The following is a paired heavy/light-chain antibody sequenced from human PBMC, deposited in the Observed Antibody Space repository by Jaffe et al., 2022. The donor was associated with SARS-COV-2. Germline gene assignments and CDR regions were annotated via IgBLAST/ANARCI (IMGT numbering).Heavy chain of an antibody. Sequence: QVQLLESGGGVVQPGRSLRLSCAASGFTFSDYAMHWVRQAPGKGLEWVAVISFDGSNKYHADSVKGRFTISRDNSKNTLYLQMNSLRADDTAVYYCARRAVMMVPPTPSGVNYYVDVWGKGTSVNVSS. CDR2: ISFDGSNK. D-gene: IGHD2-8*01. CDR3: ARRAVMMVPPTPSGVNYYVDV. J-gene: IGHJ6*03. V-gene: IGHV3-30*04. CDR1: GFTFSDYA.
Light chain of an antibody. CDR1: SSNILNNY. Sequence: QSVLTQPPSVSAAPGQRVTISCSGSSSNILNNYVSWYQQLPGTAPKLLIYENNKRPSGIPDRFSGSKSGTSATLGIAGLQTGDEADYYCGTWDSSLNSLVFGGGTKLTVL. J-gene: IGLJ2*01. V-gene: IGLV1-51*02. CDR2: ENN. CDR3: GTWDSSLNSLV.